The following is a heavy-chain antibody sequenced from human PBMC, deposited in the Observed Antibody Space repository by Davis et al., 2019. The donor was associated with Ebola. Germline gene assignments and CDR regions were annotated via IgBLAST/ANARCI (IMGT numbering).Heavy chain of an antibody. CDR1: GYSFTSYW. CDR3: ARPKDGYNLSFDY. V-gene: IGHV5-51*01. CDR2: IYPGDSDT. J-gene: IGHJ4*02. D-gene: IGHD5-24*01. Sequence: GGSLRLSCKGSGYSFTSYWIGWVRQMPGKGLEWMGIIYPGDSDTRYSPSFQGQVTISADKSISTAYLQWSSLKASDTAMYYCARPKDGYNLSFDYWGQGTLVTVSS.